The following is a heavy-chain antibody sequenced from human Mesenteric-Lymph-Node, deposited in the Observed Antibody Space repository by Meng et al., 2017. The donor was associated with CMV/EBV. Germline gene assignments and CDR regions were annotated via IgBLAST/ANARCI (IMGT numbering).Heavy chain of an antibody. Sequence: CTVSGGSISSSSYYWGWIRQPPGKGLEWIGSIYYSGSTYYNPSLKSRVTISVDTSKNQFSLKLSSVTASDTAVYYCARHGSGSFLLYRGQGTLVTVSS. V-gene: IGHV4-39*01. CDR2: IYYSGST. CDR1: GGSISSSSYY. D-gene: IGHD3-10*01. J-gene: IGHJ4*02. CDR3: ARHGSGSFLLY.